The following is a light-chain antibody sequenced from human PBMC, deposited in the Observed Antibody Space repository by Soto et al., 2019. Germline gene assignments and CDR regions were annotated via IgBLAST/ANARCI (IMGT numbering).Light chain of an antibody. CDR3: QQRSKWPPIT. V-gene: IGKV3-11*01. CDR1: QSVSSY. Sequence: EIVLTQSPGTLSLSPGERATLSCRASQSVSSYLAWYQQKPGQAPRLLIYDASNRATGIPARFSGSGSGTDFTLTISGLEPEDFAVYYCQQRSKWPPITFGQGTRLEIK. J-gene: IGKJ5*01. CDR2: DAS.